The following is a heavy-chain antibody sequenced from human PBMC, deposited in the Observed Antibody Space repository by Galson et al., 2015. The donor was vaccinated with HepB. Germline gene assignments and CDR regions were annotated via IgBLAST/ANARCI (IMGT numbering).Heavy chain of an antibody. CDR2: INHSGST. D-gene: IGHD3-10*01. Sequence: SETRSLTCAVYGGSFSGYYWSWIRQPPGEGLEWIGEINHSGSTNYNPSLKRRVTISGATSKNQFSLKLSSVTAADTAVYYCARGGVQKASGSFDYWGQGTLVTVSS. V-gene: IGHV4-34*01. J-gene: IGHJ4*02. CDR3: ARGGVQKASGSFDY. CDR1: GGSFSGYY.